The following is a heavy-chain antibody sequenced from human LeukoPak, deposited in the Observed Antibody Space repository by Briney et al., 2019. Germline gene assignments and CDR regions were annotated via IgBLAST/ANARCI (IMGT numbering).Heavy chain of an antibody. V-gene: IGHV3-74*01. CDR1: GFTFSTYW. CDR2: VFGDGSIT. Sequence: PGGSLRLSCSASGFTFSTYWMHWVRHTPGKGLVWVSRVFGDGSITSYADYVRGRFTISRDNARNTLYLHMNSLRAEDTAVYYCARGRGPIEASFDYWGQGTLVTVSS. J-gene: IGHJ4*02. CDR3: ARGRGPIEASFDY. D-gene: IGHD3-10*01.